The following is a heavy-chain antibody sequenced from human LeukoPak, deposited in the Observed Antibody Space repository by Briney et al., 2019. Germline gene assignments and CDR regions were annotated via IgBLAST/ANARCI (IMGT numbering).Heavy chain of an antibody. D-gene: IGHD6-19*01. Sequence: PGGSLRLSCTASGFIFGDYAMSWVRQAPGKGLEWVGFIRSTAYGGTTEYAASVKGRFTISRDDSKSIAYLQMNSLKSEDTAVYYYISDAGIAVADADYWGQGTLVTVSS. CDR2: IRSTAYGGTT. CDR3: ISDAGIAVADADY. V-gene: IGHV3-49*04. J-gene: IGHJ4*02. CDR1: GFIFGDYA.